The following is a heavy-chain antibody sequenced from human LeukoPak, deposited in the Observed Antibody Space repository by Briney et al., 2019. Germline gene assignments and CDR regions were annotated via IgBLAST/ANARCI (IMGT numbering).Heavy chain of an antibody. J-gene: IGHJ4*02. CDR3: ARGRDGSQSPIDD. CDR2: ISGSGGST. Sequence: GGSLRLSCAASGFTFGSYAMSWVRQAPGKGLEWVSAISGSGGSTYYADSVKGRFTISRDNSKNTLYLQMNSLRAEDTAVYYCARGRDGSQSPIDDWGQGTLVTVSS. D-gene: IGHD5-24*01. CDR1: GFTFGSYA. V-gene: IGHV3-23*01.